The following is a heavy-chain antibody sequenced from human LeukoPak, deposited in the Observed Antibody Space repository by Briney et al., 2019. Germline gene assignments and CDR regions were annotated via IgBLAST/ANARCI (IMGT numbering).Heavy chain of an antibody. V-gene: IGHV5-51*01. CDR1: GYSFTSYW. J-gene: IGHJ5*02. D-gene: IGHD3-22*01. Sequence: GESLKISCKGSGYSFTSYWIGWVRQMPGKGLEWMGIIYPGDSDTRYSPSFQGQVTISADKSISTAYLQWSSLKASDTATYYCARLTYYYDSSGPPISDWFDPWGQGTLVTVSS. CDR3: ARLTYYYDSSGPPISDWFDP. CDR2: IYPGDSDT.